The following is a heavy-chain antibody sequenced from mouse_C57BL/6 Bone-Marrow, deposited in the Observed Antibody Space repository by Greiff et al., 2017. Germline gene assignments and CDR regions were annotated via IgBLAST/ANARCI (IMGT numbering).Heavy chain of an antibody. CDR1: GYTFTSYW. CDR3: ARGDLDY. V-gene: IGHV1-59*01. CDR2: IDPSDSYT. D-gene: IGHD3-3*01. J-gene: IGHJ2*01. Sequence: VQLQQPGAELVRPGTSVKLSCKASGYTFTSYWMHWVKQRPGQGLEWIGVIDPSDSYTNYNQKLKGKATLTVDKSSSTAYMQLSSLTSEDSAVYYCARGDLDYWGQGTTLTVSS.